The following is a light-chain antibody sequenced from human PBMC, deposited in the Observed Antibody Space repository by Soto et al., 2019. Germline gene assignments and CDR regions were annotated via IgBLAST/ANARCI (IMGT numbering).Light chain of an antibody. CDR3: QQYNSRT. CDR1: QSISSW. Sequence: DIQMTQSPSTLSASVGDRVTITCRASQSISSWLAWYQQKPGKAPKLLIYDASSLESGVTSRFSGSGTGTEFTLTISSLQPDDFASYYCQQYNSRTFGQGTKVEIK. CDR2: DAS. J-gene: IGKJ1*01. V-gene: IGKV1-5*01.